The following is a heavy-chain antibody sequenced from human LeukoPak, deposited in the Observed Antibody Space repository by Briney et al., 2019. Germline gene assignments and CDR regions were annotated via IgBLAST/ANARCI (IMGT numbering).Heavy chain of an antibody. V-gene: IGHV1-69*06. D-gene: IGHD6-6*01. CDR3: ARDGGYSSSSIPPYFDY. CDR1: GYTFTDYY. CDR2: IIPIFGTA. J-gene: IGHJ4*02. Sequence: SVKVSCKASGYTFTDYYMHWVRQAPGQGPEWMGGIIPIFGTANYAQKFQGRVTITADKSTSTAYMELSSLRSEDTAVYYCARDGGYSSSSIPPYFDYWGQGTLVTVSS.